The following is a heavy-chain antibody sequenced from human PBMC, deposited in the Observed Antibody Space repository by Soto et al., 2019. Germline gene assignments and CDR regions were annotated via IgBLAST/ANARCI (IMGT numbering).Heavy chain of an antibody. CDR1: GFSLTTRPVG. D-gene: IGHD1-1*01. CDR2: IYWDDDK. CDR3: AHRQLYNGAWNEGTFDY. J-gene: IGHJ4*02. Sequence: SGPTLVNPTQTLTLTCPFSGFSLTTRPVGVGWIRQPPGQALEWLALIYWDDDKRYNPSLKTRVTITKDTSKNQVVLTMTNMDPVDTATYYCAHRQLYNGAWNEGTFDYWGQGALVTVSS. V-gene: IGHV2-5*02.